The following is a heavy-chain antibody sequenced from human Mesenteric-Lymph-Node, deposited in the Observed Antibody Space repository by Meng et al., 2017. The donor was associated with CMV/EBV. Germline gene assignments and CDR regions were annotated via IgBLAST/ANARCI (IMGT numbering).Heavy chain of an antibody. Sequence: ASVKVSCKASGYTFTSYGISWVRQATGQGLEWMGWMNPNSGNTAYAQKFQGRVTMTRNTSISTAYMELSSLRSEDTAMYYCAKAGSWYWTYYYAMDVWGQGTTVTVSS. V-gene: IGHV1-8*02. CDR3: AKAGSWYWTYYYAMDV. D-gene: IGHD6-13*01. J-gene: IGHJ6*02. CDR1: GYTFTSYG. CDR2: MNPNSGNT.